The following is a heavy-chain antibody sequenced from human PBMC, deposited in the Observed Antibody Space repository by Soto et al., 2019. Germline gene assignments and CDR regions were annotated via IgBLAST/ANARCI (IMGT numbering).Heavy chain of an antibody. CDR1: GFTFSSYW. J-gene: IGHJ4*02. D-gene: IGHD1-26*01. V-gene: IGHV3-74*03. CDR2: IDSDGNST. Sequence: AGGSLRLSCAASGFTFSSYWIHWVRQVPGKGLVWVSHIDSDGNSTTYADSVKGRFTISRDNAKNTVYLQMNSLRAEDTAVDYCVREDVGVGIDYWGLGNLVTFSS. CDR3: VREDVGVGIDY.